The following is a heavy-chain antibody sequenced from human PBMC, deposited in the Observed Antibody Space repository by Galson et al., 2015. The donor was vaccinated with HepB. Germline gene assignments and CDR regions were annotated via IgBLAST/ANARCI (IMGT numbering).Heavy chain of an antibody. CDR3: AKDDTIWSGYYLFPNWFDP. V-gene: IGHV3-23*01. J-gene: IGHJ5*02. Sequence: SLRLSCAASGFTFSSYAMSWVRQAPGKGLEWVSAISGSGGSTYYADSVKGRFTISRDNSKNTLYLQMNSLRAEDAAVFYCAKDDTIWSGYYLFPNWFDPWGQGTLVTVSS. CDR1: GFTFSSYA. CDR2: ISGSGGST. D-gene: IGHD3-3*01.